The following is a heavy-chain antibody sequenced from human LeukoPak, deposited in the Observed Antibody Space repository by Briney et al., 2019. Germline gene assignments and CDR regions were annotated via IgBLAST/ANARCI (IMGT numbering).Heavy chain of an antibody. CDR3: AREWDNWNAGAFDI. V-gene: IGHV4-39*07. CDR1: GGSISTSNYY. J-gene: IGHJ3*02. D-gene: IGHD1-20*01. CDR2: IFYSGST. Sequence: SETLSLTCTVSGGSISTSNYYWGWIRQPPGKGLEWIGNIFYSGSTYYSPSLKSRVTISIDTSKNQFSLKLSSVTAADTAVYYCAREWDNWNAGAFDIWGQGTMVTVSS.